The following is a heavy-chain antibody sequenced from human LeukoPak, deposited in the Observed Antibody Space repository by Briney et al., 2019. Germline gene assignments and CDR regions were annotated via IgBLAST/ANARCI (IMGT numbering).Heavy chain of an antibody. CDR3: ARDISHYYDSSGLHLGDAFDI. CDR1: GYTFTGYY. J-gene: IGHJ3*02. D-gene: IGHD3-22*01. Sequence: GASVKVSCKASGYTFTGYYMHWVRQAPGQGLEWMGIINPSGGSTSYAQKFQGRVTMTRDTSTSTVYMELSSLRSEDTAMYYCARDISHYYDSSGLHLGDAFDIWGQGTMVTVSS. CDR2: INPSGGST. V-gene: IGHV1-46*01.